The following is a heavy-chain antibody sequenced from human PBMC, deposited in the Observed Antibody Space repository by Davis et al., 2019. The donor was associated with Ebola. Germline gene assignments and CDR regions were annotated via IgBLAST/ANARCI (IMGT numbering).Heavy chain of an antibody. J-gene: IGHJ4*02. D-gene: IGHD6-19*01. CDR3: VGSSAVAGIPLTFDY. Sequence: GESLKISCAASGFTFSSYAMHWVRQAPGKGLEWVAVISYDGSNKYYADSVKGRFTISRDNSKNTLYLQMNSLRAEDTAVYYCVGSSAVAGIPLTFDYWGQGTLVTVSS. CDR1: GFTFSSYA. V-gene: IGHV3-30-3*01. CDR2: ISYDGSNK.